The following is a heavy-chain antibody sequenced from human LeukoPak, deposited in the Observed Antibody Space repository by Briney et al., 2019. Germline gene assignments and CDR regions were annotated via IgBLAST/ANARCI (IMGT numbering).Heavy chain of an antibody. CDR1: GFTFSSYS. CDR3: ARDRGSWYPDAFDI. Sequence: GGSLRLSCAASGFTFSSYSMNWVRQAPGKGLEWVSSISSSSYIYYADSVKGRFTISRDNAKNSLYLQMNSLRAEDTAVYYCARDRGSWYPDAFDIWGQGTMVTVSS. V-gene: IGHV3-21*01. CDR2: ISSSSYI. D-gene: IGHD6-13*01. J-gene: IGHJ3*02.